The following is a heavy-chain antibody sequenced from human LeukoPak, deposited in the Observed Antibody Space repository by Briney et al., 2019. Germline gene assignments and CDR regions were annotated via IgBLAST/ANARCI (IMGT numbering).Heavy chain of an antibody. CDR1: GFTFNSYS. CDR2: NSSSSSYI. CDR3: ARSHCSSTSCYLHSGSRSNYYGMDV. D-gene: IGHD2-2*01. J-gene: IGHJ6*02. V-gene: IGHV3-21*01. Sequence: GGSLRLSCAASGFTFNSYSMNWVRQAPGKGLEWVSSNSSSSSYIYYADSVKGRFTISRDNAKNSLYLQMNSLRAEDTAVYYCARSHCSSTSCYLHSGSRSNYYGMDVWGQGTTVTVSS.